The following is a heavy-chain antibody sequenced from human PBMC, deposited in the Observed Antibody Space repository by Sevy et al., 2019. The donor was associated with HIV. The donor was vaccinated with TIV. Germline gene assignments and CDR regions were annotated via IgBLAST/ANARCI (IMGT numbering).Heavy chain of an antibody. CDR2: VYYSGRT. Sequence: SETLSLTCTVSGDSISGYYWSWIRQPPGKGLEWIGYVYYSGRTNYNPSLRSRVTISQDTSKNQISLKLNSVTAADTTVYYCARAYSDYYYAMDVWGQGTTVTVSS. V-gene: IGHV4-59*01. J-gene: IGHJ6*02. CDR3: ARAYSDYYYAMDV. D-gene: IGHD2-15*01. CDR1: GDSISGYY.